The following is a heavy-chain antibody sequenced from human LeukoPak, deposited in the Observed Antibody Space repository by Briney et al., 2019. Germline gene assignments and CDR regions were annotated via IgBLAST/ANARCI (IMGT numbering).Heavy chain of an antibody. CDR1: GFTFNFHA. J-gene: IGHJ3*02. D-gene: IGHD3-10*01. CDR3: AKARIATYGRDSFDI. V-gene: IGHV3-23*01. Sequence: GGSLRLSCAASGFTFNFHAMTWVRQTPGKGPEWVAVISGGGRQIFYADSVKGRFTISRDNAKNTVHLQMSNMRVEDTAIYFCAKARIATYGRDSFDIWGQGTMVVVSS. CDR2: ISGGGRQI.